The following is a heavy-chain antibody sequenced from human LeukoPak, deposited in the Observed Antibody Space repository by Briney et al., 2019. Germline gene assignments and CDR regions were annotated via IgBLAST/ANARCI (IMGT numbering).Heavy chain of an antibody. CDR2: ISAYNGNT. V-gene: IGHV1-18*01. J-gene: IGHJ6*02. CDR3: ARGPGAWSPYYYYGMDV. CDR1: GYTFTSYG. D-gene: IGHD2-8*02. Sequence: ASVKVSCKASGYTFTSYGISWVRQAPGQGLEWMGWISAYNGNTNYAQKLQGRVTLTTDTSTSTAYMELRSLRCDDTAVYYCARGPGAWSPYYYYGMDVWGQGTTVTVSS.